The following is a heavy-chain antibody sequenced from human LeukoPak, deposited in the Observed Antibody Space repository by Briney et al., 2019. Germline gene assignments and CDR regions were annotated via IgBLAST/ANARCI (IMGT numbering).Heavy chain of an antibody. V-gene: IGHV3-30*18. Sequence: GGPLRLSCAASGFTFSSYGMHCVRQAPGKGLEWVAVISDDGSNKYYADSVKGRFPNSRDNSKNTLYLQMNSLRAEDTAVYYCAKDKSDYSNSHFDYWGQGTLVTVSS. CDR2: ISDDGSNK. CDR1: GFTFSSYG. D-gene: IGHD4-11*01. CDR3: AKDKSDYSNSHFDY. J-gene: IGHJ4*02.